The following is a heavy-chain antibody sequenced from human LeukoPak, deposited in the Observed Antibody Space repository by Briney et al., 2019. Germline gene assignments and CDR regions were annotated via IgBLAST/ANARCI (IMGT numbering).Heavy chain of an antibody. Sequence: ASVKVSCKASGYTFTSYYMHWVRQAPGQGLEWMGWINPNSGGTNYAQKFQGRVTVTRDTSITTAYMELNSLRSDDTAVYYCARDLGWLQFGAWGQGTLVTVSS. CDR3: ARDLGWLQFGA. CDR1: GYTFTSYY. J-gene: IGHJ5*02. V-gene: IGHV1-2*02. D-gene: IGHD5-24*01. CDR2: INPNSGGT.